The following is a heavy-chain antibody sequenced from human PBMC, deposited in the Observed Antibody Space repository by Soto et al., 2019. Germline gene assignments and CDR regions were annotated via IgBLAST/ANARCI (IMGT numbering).Heavy chain of an antibody. Sequence: QVQLVESGGGVVQPGRSLRLSCAASGFTFSSYDMHWVRQAPGKGLEWVAVISYDGSNKYYADSVKGRFTISRDNSKNTLYLQMNSLRAEDTAVYYCAREVYDFWSGYYSSHYYGMDVWGQGTTVTVSS. J-gene: IGHJ6*02. CDR1: GFTFSSYD. D-gene: IGHD3-3*01. CDR2: ISYDGSNK. CDR3: AREVYDFWSGYYSSHYYGMDV. V-gene: IGHV3-30-3*01.